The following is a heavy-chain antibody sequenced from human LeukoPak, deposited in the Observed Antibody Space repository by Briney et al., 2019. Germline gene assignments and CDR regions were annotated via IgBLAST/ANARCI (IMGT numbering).Heavy chain of an antibody. Sequence: GRSLRLSCAASALSFTIYWMSWVRHPPGKGREWVANKKQDGSEKYYVDSVKGRFTISRDNAKNSLYLQMNSLRAEDTAVYYCARDVDDYGDYVDWFDPWGQGTLVTVSS. V-gene: IGHV3-7*01. CDR2: KKQDGSEK. CDR3: ARDVDDYGDYVDWFDP. D-gene: IGHD4-17*01. CDR1: ALSFTIYW. J-gene: IGHJ5*02.